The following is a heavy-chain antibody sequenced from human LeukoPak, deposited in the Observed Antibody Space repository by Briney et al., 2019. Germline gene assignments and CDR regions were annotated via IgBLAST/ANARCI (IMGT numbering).Heavy chain of an antibody. D-gene: IGHD3-10*01. CDR2: IYTSGST. CDR1: GGSISSYY. Sequence: SETLSLTCTVSGGSISSYYWSWIRQPAGKGLEWIGRIYTSGSTNYNPSLKSRVTMSVDTSKNQFSLKLSSVTAADTAVYYCARDLITMVRGVNSDWFDPWGQGTPVTVSS. CDR3: ARDLITMVRGVNSDWFDP. J-gene: IGHJ5*02. V-gene: IGHV4-4*07.